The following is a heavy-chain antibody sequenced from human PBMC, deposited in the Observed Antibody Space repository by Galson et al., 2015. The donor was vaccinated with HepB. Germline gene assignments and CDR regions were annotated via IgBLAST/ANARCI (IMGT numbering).Heavy chain of an antibody. CDR3: AKDMGLNGVGATVHI. CDR2: ISYDGSNK. V-gene: IGHV3-30*18. Sequence: LSCAASGFTFSSYGMHWIRQAPGKGLEWVAVISYDGSNKYYADSVKGRFTISRDNSKNTLYLQMNSLRAEDTAVYYCAKDMGLNGVGATVHIWGQGTMVTVSS. J-gene: IGHJ3*02. CDR1: GFTFSSYG. D-gene: IGHD1-26*01.